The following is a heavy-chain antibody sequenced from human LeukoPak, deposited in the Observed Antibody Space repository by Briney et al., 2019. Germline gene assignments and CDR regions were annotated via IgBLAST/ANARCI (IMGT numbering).Heavy chain of an antibody. J-gene: IGHJ4*02. V-gene: IGHV3-11*01. Sequence: GGSLRLSCAASGFTFSDYYMSWIRQAPGKGLEWVSYISSSGSTIYCADSVKGRFTISRDNSKNTLYLQMNSLRAEDTAVYYCAKGPDSSSADLFDYWGQGTLVTVSS. D-gene: IGHD6-6*01. CDR2: ISSSGSTI. CDR3: AKGPDSSSADLFDY. CDR1: GFTFSDYY.